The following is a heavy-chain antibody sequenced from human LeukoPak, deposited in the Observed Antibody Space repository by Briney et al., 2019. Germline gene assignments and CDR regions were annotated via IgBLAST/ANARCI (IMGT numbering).Heavy chain of an antibody. CDR1: GFTFSSYW. J-gene: IGHJ6*02. CDR2: IEQDGSEK. V-gene: IGHV3-7*01. CDR3: ARVIRIGYYYYGMDV. Sequence: PGGSLRLSCAASGFTFSSYWMSWVRQAPGKGLEWVANIEQDGSEKYYVDSVKGRFTISRDNAKNSLFLQMNSLRAGDTAVYYCARVIRIGYYYYGMDVWGQGTTVTVSS. D-gene: IGHD3-16*01.